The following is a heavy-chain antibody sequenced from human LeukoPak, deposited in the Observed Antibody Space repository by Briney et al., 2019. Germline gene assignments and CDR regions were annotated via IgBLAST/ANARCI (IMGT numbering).Heavy chain of an antibody. V-gene: IGHV1-18*01. CDR3: ARDAYYDSSGNDAFDI. J-gene: IGHJ3*02. CDR1: GYTFTSYG. Sequence: ASVKVSCKASGYTFTSYGISWMRQAPGQGLEWMGWISAYNGNTNYAQKLQGRVTMTTDTSTSTAYMELRSLRSDDTAVYYCARDAYYDSSGNDAFDIWGQGTMVTVSS. D-gene: IGHD3-22*01. CDR2: ISAYNGNT.